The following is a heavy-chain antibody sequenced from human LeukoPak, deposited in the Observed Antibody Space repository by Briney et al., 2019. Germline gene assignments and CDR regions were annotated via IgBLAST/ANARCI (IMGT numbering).Heavy chain of an antibody. CDR1: GYTFSGYH. J-gene: IGHJ4*02. V-gene: IGHV1-2*06. D-gene: IGHD2-2*01. CDR3: ARDYCSSTSCLFDY. Sequence: ASVKVCCKASGYTFSGYHMQWVRQAPGQGLEWMGRINPNSGDTNYAQKFQGRVTMTRDTSISTAYMELSRLRSDDTAVYYCARDYCSSTSCLFDYWGQGTLVTVSS. CDR2: INPNSGDT.